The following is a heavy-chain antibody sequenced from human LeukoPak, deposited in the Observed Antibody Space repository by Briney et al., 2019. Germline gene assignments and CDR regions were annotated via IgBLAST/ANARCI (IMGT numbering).Heavy chain of an antibody. CDR1: GGSLSGYY. CDR2: INHSGST. D-gene: IGHD3-3*01. J-gene: IGHJ4*02. Sequence: SETLSLTCAVYGGSLSGYYWSWIRQPPGKGLEWIGKINHSGSTNYNPSLKSRVTISVDTSKNQFTLKLSSVTAADSAVYYCARFRTIFGVVRFDYWGQGTLVTVSS. CDR3: ARFRTIFGVVRFDY. V-gene: IGHV4-34*01.